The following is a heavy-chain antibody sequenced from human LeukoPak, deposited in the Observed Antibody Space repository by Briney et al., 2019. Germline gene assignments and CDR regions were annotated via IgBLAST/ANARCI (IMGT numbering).Heavy chain of an antibody. J-gene: IGHJ4*02. D-gene: IGHD3-22*01. CDR2: IYYSGST. V-gene: IGHV4-31*03. CDR3: ARGPNTMIILIN. CDR1: GGSFNSNAYY. Sequence: SQTLSLTCSVSGGSFNSNAYYWNWNRQLPGGGLEWIGNIYYSGSTSYNPSLKSRVSMSIDTSRNQFSLRLSSVTVADTAVYYCARGPNTMIILINWGRGTLVTVSS.